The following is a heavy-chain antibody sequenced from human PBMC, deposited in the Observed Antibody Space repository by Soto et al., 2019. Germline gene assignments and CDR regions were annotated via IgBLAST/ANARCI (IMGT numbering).Heavy chain of an antibody. J-gene: IGHJ4*02. CDR2: IIPIFGTA. CDR1: GGTFSSYA. CDR3: ARDQYYDSSGYYPIFDY. Sequence: QVQLVQSGAEVKKPGSSVKVSCKASGGTFSSYAISWVRQAPGQGLEWMGGIIPIFGTANYAQKFQGRVTITADESTGTAYMELSSLRSEDTAVYYCARDQYYDSSGYYPIFDYWGQGTLVTVSS. D-gene: IGHD3-22*01. V-gene: IGHV1-69*01.